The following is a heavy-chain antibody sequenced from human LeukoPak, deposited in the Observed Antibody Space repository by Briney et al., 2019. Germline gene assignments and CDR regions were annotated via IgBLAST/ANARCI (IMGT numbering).Heavy chain of an antibody. CDR2: IRYDGSNK. Sequence: PGGSLRLSCAASGFTFSSYGMHWVRQAPGKGLEWVAFIRYDGSNKYYADSVKGRFTISRDNSKNTLYLQMNSLRAEDTAVYYCAREYSSSAYYFDYWGQGTLVTVSS. V-gene: IGHV3-30*02. J-gene: IGHJ4*02. D-gene: IGHD6-13*01. CDR3: AREYSSSAYYFDY. CDR1: GFTFSSYG.